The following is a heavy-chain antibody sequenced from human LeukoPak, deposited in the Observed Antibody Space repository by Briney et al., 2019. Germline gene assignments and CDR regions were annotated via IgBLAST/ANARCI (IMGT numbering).Heavy chain of an antibody. CDR3: ARADRDFWSGYYTYYFDY. V-gene: IGHV1-2*02. CDR1: GYTFTGYY. Sequence: GASVKVSCKASGYTFTGYYMHWVRQAPGQGLEWMGWINPNSGGTNYAQKFQGRVTMTRDTSISTAYMELSRLRSDDTAVYYCARADRDFWSGYYTYYFDYWGQGTLVTVSS. CDR2: INPNSGGT. J-gene: IGHJ4*02. D-gene: IGHD3-3*01.